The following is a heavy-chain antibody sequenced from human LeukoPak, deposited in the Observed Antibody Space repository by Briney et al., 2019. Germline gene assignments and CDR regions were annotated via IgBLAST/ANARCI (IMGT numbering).Heavy chain of an antibody. V-gene: IGHV3-23*01. Sequence: GSLRLSCAASGFPFSSYAMSWVGQAPGKGLEWFSAIRGSGGSTYYADSVKGRFTISRDNSKNTLYLQMTSLRAEDTAIYYCAEYCSGGSCYSGLAYWGQGTLVTVSS. CDR1: GFPFSSYA. D-gene: IGHD2-15*01. J-gene: IGHJ4*02. CDR3: AEYCSGGSCYSGLAY. CDR2: IRGSGGST.